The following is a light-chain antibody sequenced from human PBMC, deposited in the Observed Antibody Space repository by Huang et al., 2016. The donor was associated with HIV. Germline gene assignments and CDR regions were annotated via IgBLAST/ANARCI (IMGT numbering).Light chain of an antibody. Sequence: ETLMTQFPATLSVSPGERATLSCRASQNVRNNLAWYQQKPGQAPRLIFYEASSRATGVPGRFSASGSGIDFTLTISSLQSEDFAVYYCQQFNNWPPAFGGGTTVEIK. CDR1: QNVRNN. CDR2: EAS. V-gene: IGKV3-15*01. J-gene: IGKJ4*01. CDR3: QQFNNWPPA.